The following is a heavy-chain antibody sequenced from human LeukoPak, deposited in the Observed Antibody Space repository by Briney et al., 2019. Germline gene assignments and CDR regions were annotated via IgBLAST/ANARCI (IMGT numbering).Heavy chain of an antibody. CDR2: ISYDGSYK. CDR1: GFAFSTYA. V-gene: IGHV3-30*03. Sequence: QPGRSLRLSCSASGFAFSTYAMHWVRQAPGKGLEWVAVISYDGSYKDYGDPVKGRFTLSRDNSKSTVFLEMSSLRAEDTAVYHCARARLQWAVRYPRFDSWGQGTLVTVSS. J-gene: IGHJ4*02. D-gene: IGHD4-11*01. CDR3: ARARLQWAVRYPRFDS.